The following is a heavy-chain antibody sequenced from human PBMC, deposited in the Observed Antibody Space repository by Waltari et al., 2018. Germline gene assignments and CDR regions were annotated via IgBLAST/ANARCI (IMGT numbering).Heavy chain of an antibody. V-gene: IGHV3-7*01. CDR3: ARDQWFAFDI. J-gene: IGHJ3*02. Sequence: EVQLVESGGGLVQPGGSRRLSCAASGFTLSRYGMSWVRQAPGKGPEWVANIMTDGSEEYYVDSVRGRFTISRDNAKNSLYLQMNSLRPEDTAVYYCARDQWFAFDIWGHGTMVTVSS. CDR1: GFTLSRYG. D-gene: IGHD3-22*01. CDR2: IMTDGSEE.